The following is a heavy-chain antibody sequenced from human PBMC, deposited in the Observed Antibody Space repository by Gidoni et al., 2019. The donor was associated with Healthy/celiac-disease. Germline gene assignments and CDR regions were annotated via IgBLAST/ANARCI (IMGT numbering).Heavy chain of an antibody. V-gene: IGHV3-33*01. CDR1: GFTFSSYG. Sequence: QVQLVESGGAVVQPGTSLRLSCAASGFTFSSYGMHWVRQAPGKGLEWVAVIWYDGSNKDYAESVKGRFTISRDNSKNTLYLQMNSLRAEDTAVYYCARDSSGWLKYFDYWGQGTLVTVSS. D-gene: IGHD6-19*01. CDR2: IWYDGSNK. J-gene: IGHJ4*02. CDR3: ARDSSGWLKYFDY.